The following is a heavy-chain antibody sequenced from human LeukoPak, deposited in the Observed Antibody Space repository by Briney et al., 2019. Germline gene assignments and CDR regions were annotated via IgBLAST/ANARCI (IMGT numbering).Heavy chain of an antibody. D-gene: IGHD3-10*01. CDR2: IIPIFGTA. V-gene: IGHV1-69*01. Sequence: SVKVSCKASGGTFSSYAISWVRQAPGQGLEWMGGIIPIFGTANYAQKFQGRVTITADESTSTAYMELSSLRSEDTAVYYCARVQGHTMVREYYFDYWGQGTLVTVSS. CDR1: GGTFSSYA. CDR3: ARVQGHTMVREYYFDY. J-gene: IGHJ4*02.